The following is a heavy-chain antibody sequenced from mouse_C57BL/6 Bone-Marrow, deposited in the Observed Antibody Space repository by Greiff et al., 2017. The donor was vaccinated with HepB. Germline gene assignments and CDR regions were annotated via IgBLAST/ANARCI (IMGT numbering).Heavy chain of an antibody. CDR3: ARKLYAMDY. Sequence: QLKQSGPELVKPGASVKISCKASGYSFTGYYMNWVKQSPEKSLEWIGEINPSTGGTTYNQKFKAKATLTVDKSSSTAYMQLKSLTSEDSAVYYCARKLYAMDYWGQGTSVTVSS. V-gene: IGHV1-42*01. CDR1: GYSFTGYY. CDR2: INPSTGGT. J-gene: IGHJ4*01. D-gene: IGHD1-3*01.